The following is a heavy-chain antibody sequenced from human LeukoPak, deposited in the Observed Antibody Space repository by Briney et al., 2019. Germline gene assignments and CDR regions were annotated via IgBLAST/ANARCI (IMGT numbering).Heavy chain of an antibody. J-gene: IGHJ4*02. Sequence: GGSLRLSCAASGFTFSSCWMHGVRQAPGKALVWVSRINSDGSSTSYADSVKGRFTISRDNAKNTLYLQMNSLRAEDTAVYYCARALYSSGWYVQDYWGQGTLVNVSS. D-gene: IGHD6-19*01. CDR3: ARALYSSGWYVQDY. CDR2: INSDGSST. CDR1: GFTFSSCW. V-gene: IGHV3-74*01.